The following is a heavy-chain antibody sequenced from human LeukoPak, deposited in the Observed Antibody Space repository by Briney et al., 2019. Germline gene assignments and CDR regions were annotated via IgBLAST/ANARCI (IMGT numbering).Heavy chain of an antibody. V-gene: IGHV1-18*01. Sequence: ASVKVSCKASGYTFTSYGISWVRQAPGQGLEWMGWISAYNGNTNYAQKLQGRVTMTTDTSTSTAYMELRSLRSEDTAVYYCATYPQYSSSQGYYYYYYMDVWGKGTTVTVSS. D-gene: IGHD6-6*01. CDR3: ATYPQYSSSQGYYYYYYMDV. CDR2: ISAYNGNT. J-gene: IGHJ6*03. CDR1: GYTFTSYG.